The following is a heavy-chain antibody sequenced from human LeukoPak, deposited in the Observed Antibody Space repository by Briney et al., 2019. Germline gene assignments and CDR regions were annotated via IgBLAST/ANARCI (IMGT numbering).Heavy chain of an antibody. CDR2: IYTSGST. CDR1: GGSISSGSYY. J-gene: IGHJ5*02. V-gene: IGHV4-61*02. D-gene: IGHD3-3*01. CDR3: ARSGSYYDFWSGYYSDNNWFDP. Sequence: SQTLSLTCTVSGGSISSGSYYWSWIRRPAGKGLEWIGRIYTSGSTNYNPSLKSRVTISVDTSKNQFSLKLSSVTAADTAVYYCARSGSYYDFWSGYYSDNNWFDPWGQGTLVTVSS.